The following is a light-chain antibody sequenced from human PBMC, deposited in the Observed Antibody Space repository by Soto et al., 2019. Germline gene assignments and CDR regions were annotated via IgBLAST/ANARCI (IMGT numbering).Light chain of an antibody. CDR2: DVT. CDR3: SSFTTSSSVV. J-gene: IGLJ2*01. V-gene: IGLV2-14*01. CDR1: SGDIGAYDY. Sequence: QSALTQPASVSGSPGQSITISCTGTSGDIGAYDYVSWYQQHPGKAPKVMIRDVTHRPSGVSNRFSGSKSGNPASLAISGLQAEDEADYYCSSFTTSSSVVFGGGTKLTVL.